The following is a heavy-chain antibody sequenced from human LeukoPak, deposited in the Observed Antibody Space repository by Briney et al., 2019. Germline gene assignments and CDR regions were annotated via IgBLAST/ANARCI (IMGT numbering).Heavy chain of an antibody. J-gene: IGHJ4*02. D-gene: IGHD6-19*01. CDR2: ISGSGGST. CDR1: GFTFSSYD. Sequence: SLXXXCAASGFTFSSYDMSWVRQAPGKGLEWVSAISGSGGSTYYADSVKGRFTISRDNSKNTLYLQMNSLRAEDTAVYYCAKVVSSGWYDYWGQGTLVTVSS. V-gene: IGHV3-23*01. CDR3: AKVVSSGWYDY.